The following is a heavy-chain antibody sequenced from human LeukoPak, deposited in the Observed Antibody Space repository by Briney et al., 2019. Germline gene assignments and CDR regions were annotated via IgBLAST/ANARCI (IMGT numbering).Heavy chain of an antibody. CDR1: GGSISSYY. D-gene: IGHD3-22*01. Sequence: SETLSLTCTVSGGSISSYYWSWIRQPAGKGLEWIGRIYTSGSTNYNPSLKSRVTMSVDTSKNQFSLKLSSETAADTAVYYCARDLSYYDSSGYYGDLSWFDPWGQGTLVTVSS. J-gene: IGHJ5*02. V-gene: IGHV4-4*07. CDR3: ARDLSYYDSSGYYGDLSWFDP. CDR2: IYTSGST.